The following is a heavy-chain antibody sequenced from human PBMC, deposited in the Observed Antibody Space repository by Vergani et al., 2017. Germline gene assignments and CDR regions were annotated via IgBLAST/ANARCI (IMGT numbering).Heavy chain of an antibody. Sequence: QVQLQQWGAGLLKPSETLSLTCAVSGGSISSSNWWSWVRQPPGKGLEWIGEIYHSGSTNYNPSLKSRVTISVDKSKNQFSLKLSSVTAADTAVYYCARPPDDGYNTDGYFDLWGRGTLVTVSS. J-gene: IGHJ2*01. CDR2: IYHSGST. CDR3: ARPPDDGYNTDGYFDL. V-gene: IGHV4-4*02. CDR1: GGSISSSNW. D-gene: IGHD5-24*01.